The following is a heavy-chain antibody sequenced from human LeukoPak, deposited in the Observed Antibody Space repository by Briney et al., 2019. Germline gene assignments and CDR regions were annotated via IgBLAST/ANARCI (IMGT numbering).Heavy chain of an antibody. CDR2: MFYTGST. J-gene: IGHJ5*02. D-gene: IGHD5-24*01. CDR3: ARGDDADGYLST. Sequence: PSETLSLTCTVSGGSFGSYYQSWIRQSPGKGLEWIGFMFYTGSTNYNPSVMSRVSISRDASKNHFSLELNSLTAADTALYFCARGDDADGYLSTWGQGILVIVSS. V-gene: IGHV4-59*01. CDR1: GGSFGSYY.